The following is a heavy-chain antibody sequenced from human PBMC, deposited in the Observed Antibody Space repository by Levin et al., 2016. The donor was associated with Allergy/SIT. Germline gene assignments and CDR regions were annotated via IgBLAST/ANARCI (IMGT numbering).Heavy chain of an antibody. CDR3: ARDLGRRRYYFDY. J-gene: IGHJ4*02. Sequence: VRQAPGKGLEWVAVICYDGTNKYYADSVKGRFTISRDNSKNTLYLQMNSLRAEDTAVYYCARDLGRRRYYFDYWGQGTLVTVSS. CDR2: ICYDGTNK. V-gene: IGHV3-33*01.